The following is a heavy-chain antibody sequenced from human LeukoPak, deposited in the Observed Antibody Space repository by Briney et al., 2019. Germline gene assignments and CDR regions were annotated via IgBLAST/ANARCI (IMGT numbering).Heavy chain of an antibody. CDR2: IYYSGST. V-gene: IGHV4-31*03. CDR1: GGSISSGGYY. D-gene: IGHD4-23*01. J-gene: IGHJ4*02. Sequence: SETLSLTCTVSGGSISSGGYYWSWIRQHPGKGLEWIGYIYYSGSTYYNPSLKSRVTISVDTSKSQFSLKLSSVTAADTAVYYCARATVDYYFDYWGQGTLVTVSS. CDR3: ARATVDYYFDY.